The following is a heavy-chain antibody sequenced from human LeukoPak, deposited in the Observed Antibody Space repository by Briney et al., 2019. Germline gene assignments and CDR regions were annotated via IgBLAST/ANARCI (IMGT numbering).Heavy chain of an antibody. V-gene: IGHV4-59*12. CDR1: GGSISNYY. Sequence: PSETLSLTCTVSGGSISNYYWSWIRQPPGKGLECIGYLYYSGSTNYNPSLKSRVTISVDTSKNQFSLKLSSVTAADTAVYYCAKDTDSSGSTGRLDYWGQGTLVTVSS. J-gene: IGHJ4*02. D-gene: IGHD6-19*01. CDR3: AKDTDSSGSTGRLDY. CDR2: LYYSGST.